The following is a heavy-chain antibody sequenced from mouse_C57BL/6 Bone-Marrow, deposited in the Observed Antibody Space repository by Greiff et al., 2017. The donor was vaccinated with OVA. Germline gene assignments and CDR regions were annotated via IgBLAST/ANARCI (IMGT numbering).Heavy chain of an antibody. CDR3: AREGGITTRGFAY. V-gene: IGHV1-64*01. J-gene: IGHJ3*01. CDR2: IHPNSGST. D-gene: IGHD1-1*01. Sequence: QVQLQQPGAELVKPGASVKLSCKASGYTFTSYWMHWVKQRPGQGLEWIGIIHPNSGSTNYNEKFKSKATLTVDKSSSTAYMQLSSLTSEDSAVYYCAREGGITTRGFAYWGQGTLVTVSA. CDR1: GYTFTSYW.